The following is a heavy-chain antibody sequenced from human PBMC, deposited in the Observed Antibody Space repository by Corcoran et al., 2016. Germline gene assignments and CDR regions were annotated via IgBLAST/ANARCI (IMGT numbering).Heavy chain of an antibody. CDR3: AGEGRGDYDFWSGRLGYGMDV. CDR2: IWYDGSNK. J-gene: IGHJ6*02. Sequence: QVQLVESGGGVVQPGRSLRLSCAASGFTFSSYGMHWVRQAPGKGLEWVAVIWYDGSNKYYEESVKGRFTISRDNSKNTLYLQMTRLRAEDTAVYDCAGEGRGDYDFWSGRLGYGMDVWGQGTTVTVSS. D-gene: IGHD3-3*01. V-gene: IGHV3-33*01. CDR1: GFTFSSYG.